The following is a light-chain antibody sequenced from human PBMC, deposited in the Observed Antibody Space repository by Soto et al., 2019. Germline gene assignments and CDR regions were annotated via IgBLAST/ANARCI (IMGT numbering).Light chain of an antibody. J-gene: IGLJ1*01. CDR2: END. Sequence: QSLVAQPPPMSAAPGQKVTNSRSGSTSNIGNNYVSWFQQLPGTAPKLLIYENDKRPSGIPDRFSGSTSGTSATLGITGLQTGDEADYYCGTWDSSLSGYVFATGTKVTVL. CDR3: GTWDSSLSGYV. CDR1: TSNIGNNY. V-gene: IGLV1-51*02.